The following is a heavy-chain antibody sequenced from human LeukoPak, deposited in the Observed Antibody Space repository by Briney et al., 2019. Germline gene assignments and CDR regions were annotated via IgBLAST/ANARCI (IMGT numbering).Heavy chain of an antibody. CDR1: GYSFTDYY. Sequence: ASVKVSCKTSGYSFTDYYMPWGRQAPGQGLEWMGWINPNSGGTSSAQKFQGRVTMTRDTSITTVYMEVSWLTSDDTAIYYCARADRLDGGPYLIGPWGQGTLVTVSS. CDR2: INPNSGGT. J-gene: IGHJ5*02. D-gene: IGHD2-21*01. CDR3: ARADRLDGGPYLIGP. V-gene: IGHV1-2*02.